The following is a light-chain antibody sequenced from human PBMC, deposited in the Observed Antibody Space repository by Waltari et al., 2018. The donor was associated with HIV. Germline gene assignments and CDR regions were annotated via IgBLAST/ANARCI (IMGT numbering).Light chain of an antibody. CDR1: SSDVGGYNY. CDR2: DVI. CDR3: SSHAGSKVV. V-gene: IGLV2-8*01. Sequence: QSALTQPPSASGSPGQSVTLSCTGTSSDVGGYNYVSWHQQHPGKAPKLRIYDVIKRPSGVPDRCFGSKAGNTASLTVSGLQPEDEADYYCSSHAGSKVVFGGGTRLTVL. J-gene: IGLJ2*01.